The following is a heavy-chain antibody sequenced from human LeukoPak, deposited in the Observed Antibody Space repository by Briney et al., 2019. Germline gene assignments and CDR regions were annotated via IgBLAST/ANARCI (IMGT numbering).Heavy chain of an antibody. CDR2: ISYSATT. J-gene: IGHJ4*02. CDR3: ATGHSSGWFDY. D-gene: IGHD6-19*01. Sequence: SETLSLTCTVPGGSISGDYWSWIRQPPGKGLEWIGYISYSATTNYNPSLKSRVSFSIDTSKNQFSLKLTSVSAADTAAYFCATGHSSGWFDYWGQGTLVSVSS. CDR1: GGSISGDY. V-gene: IGHV4-59*01.